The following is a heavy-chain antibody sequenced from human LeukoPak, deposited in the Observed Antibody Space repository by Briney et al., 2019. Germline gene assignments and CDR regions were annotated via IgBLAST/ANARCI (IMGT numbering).Heavy chain of an antibody. CDR2: IYYSGST. D-gene: IGHD4-17*01. V-gene: IGHV4-31*03. CDR1: GRSISSGGYY. CDR3: ARADDYGRWFDP. Sequence: PSHTLSLTCTVSGRSISSGGYYWSWIRQHPGKGLEWIGYIYYSGSTYYNPSLKSRDTISVDTSKNQFSLKLSSVTAADTAVYYWARADDYGRWFDPWGQGTLVTVSS. J-gene: IGHJ5*02.